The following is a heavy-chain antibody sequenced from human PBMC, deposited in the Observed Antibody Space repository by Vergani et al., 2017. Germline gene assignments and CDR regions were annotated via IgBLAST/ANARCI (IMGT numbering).Heavy chain of an antibody. Sequence: QMQLQESGPGLVKPSQTLSLTCTVSGDSINSPNYYWSWIRQPPGKGLEWIGYIYYSGSTNYNPSLKSRVTISVDTSKNQFSLKLSSVTAADTAVYYCARAWVSFGVVTDTNWFDPWGQGTLVTVSS. CDR1: GDSINSPNYY. CDR2: IYYSGST. CDR3: ARAWVSFGVVTDTNWFDP. J-gene: IGHJ5*02. D-gene: IGHD3-3*01. V-gene: IGHV4-61*01.